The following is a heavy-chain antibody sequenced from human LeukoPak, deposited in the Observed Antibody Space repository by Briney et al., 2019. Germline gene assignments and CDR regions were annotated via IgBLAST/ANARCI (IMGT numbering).Heavy chain of an antibody. J-gene: IGHJ4*02. CDR2: IIPILGIA. Sequence: RASVKVSCKASGGTFSSYAISWVRQAPGQGLEWMGRIIPILGIANYAQKFQGRVTITADKSTSTAYMELSSLRSEGTAVYYCARARVDGYNPPGYWGQGTLVTVSS. CDR3: ARARVDGYNPPGY. D-gene: IGHD5-24*01. V-gene: IGHV1-69*04. CDR1: GGTFSSYA.